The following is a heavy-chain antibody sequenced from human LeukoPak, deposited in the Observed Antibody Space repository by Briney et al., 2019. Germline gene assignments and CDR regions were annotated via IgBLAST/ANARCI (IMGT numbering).Heavy chain of an antibody. J-gene: IGHJ4*02. CDR2: ISGSGGST. V-gene: IGHV3-23*01. D-gene: IGHD6-13*01. CDR3: AKSFSSWYRSHVDS. Sequence: GGSLRLSCAASGFTFSSYGMSWVRQAPGKGLEWVSAISGSGGSTYYADSVKGRFTISRDNSKKTIYLQMNSLRAEDTAVYYCAKSFSSWYRSHVDSWGQGTLVTVSS. CDR1: GFTFSSYG.